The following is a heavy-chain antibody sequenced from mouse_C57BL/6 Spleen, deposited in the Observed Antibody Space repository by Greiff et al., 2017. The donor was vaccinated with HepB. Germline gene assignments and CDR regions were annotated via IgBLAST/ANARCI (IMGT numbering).Heavy chain of an antibody. D-gene: IGHD2-3*01. CDR2: IYPGDGDT. Sequence: QVQLKQSGPELVKPGASVKISCKASGYAFSSSWMNWVKQRPGKGLEWIGRIYPGDGDTNYNGKFKGKATLTADKSSSTAYMQLSSLTSEVSSVSFCARWDGYYWYFDVWGTGTTVTVSS. J-gene: IGHJ1*03. CDR3: ARWDGYYWYFDV. CDR1: GYAFSSSW. V-gene: IGHV1-82*01.